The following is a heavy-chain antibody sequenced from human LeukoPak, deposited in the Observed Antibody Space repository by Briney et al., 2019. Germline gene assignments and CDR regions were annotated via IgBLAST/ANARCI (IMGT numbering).Heavy chain of an antibody. D-gene: IGHD6-6*01. CDR1: GCTFSSYS. CDR3: AKDRRTYSSSWGFFDY. V-gene: IGHV3-23*01. J-gene: IGHJ4*02. CDR2: ISGSGGST. Sequence: GGSLRLSCAASGCTFSSYSMSWVRQAPGKGLEWVAAISGSGGSTYYADSVKGRFTISRDNSKNTLYLQMNRLRAEDTAVYYCAKDRRTYSSSWGFFDYWGQGTLVTVSS.